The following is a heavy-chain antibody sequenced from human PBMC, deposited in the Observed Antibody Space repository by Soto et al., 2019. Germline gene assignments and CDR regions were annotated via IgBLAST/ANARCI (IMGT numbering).Heavy chain of an antibody. V-gene: IGHV3-30*18. Sequence: PGGSLRLSCAASGFTFSSYGMHWVRQAPGKGLEWVAVISYDGSNKYYADSVKGRFTISRDNSKNTLYLQMNSLRAEDTAVYYCAKAVYCSSTSCSRPADYWGQGTLVTVSS. CDR3: AKAVYCSSTSCSRPADY. J-gene: IGHJ4*02. D-gene: IGHD2-2*01. CDR1: GFTFSSYG. CDR2: ISYDGSNK.